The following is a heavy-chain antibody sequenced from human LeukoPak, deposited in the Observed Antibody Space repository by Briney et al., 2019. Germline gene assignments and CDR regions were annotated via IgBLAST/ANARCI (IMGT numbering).Heavy chain of an antibody. CDR2: IYYSGST. V-gene: IGHV4-59*01. CDR3: ARDSGYGSGSYLLDY. J-gene: IGHJ4*02. CDR1: GGSISSYY. Sequence: PSETLSLTCTVSGGSISSYYWSWIRQPPGKGLEWIGYIYYSGSTNYNPSLKSRVTISVDTSKNQFSLKLSSVTAADTAVYYCARDSGYGSGSYLLDYWGQGTLVTVSS. D-gene: IGHD3-10*01.